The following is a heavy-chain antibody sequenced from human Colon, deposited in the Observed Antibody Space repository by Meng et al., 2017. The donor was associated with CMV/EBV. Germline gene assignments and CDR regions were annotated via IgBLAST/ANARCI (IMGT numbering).Heavy chain of an antibody. D-gene: IGHD6-6*01. V-gene: IGHV6-1*01. CDR2: TYYRSEWYS. Sequence: AICGDSVTPTRAAWTWIRQSASRGLEWLGRTYYRSEWYSDYAVSVRGRININADTTKNLFSLVLTSVTSEDTAVYYCAREAARSFASWGQGTLVTVSS. CDR1: GDSVTPTRAA. CDR3: AREAARSFAS. J-gene: IGHJ4*02.